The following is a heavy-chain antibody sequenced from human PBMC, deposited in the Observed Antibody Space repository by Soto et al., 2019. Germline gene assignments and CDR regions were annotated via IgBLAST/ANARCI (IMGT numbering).Heavy chain of an antibody. CDR2: IYYSGTI. D-gene: IGHD3-10*01. CDR3: ARSRDYYRSGSMDV. Sequence: QVQLQESGPGLVKPSETLSLTCTVSGGSISSYYWSWIRQPPGKGLEWISYIYYSGTINHNPSLTTRVTTSADTSKNQLSLKLSSVTAADTAVYYCARSRDYYRSGSMDVWGQGTTVTVSS. J-gene: IGHJ6*02. CDR1: GGSISSYY. V-gene: IGHV4-59*08.